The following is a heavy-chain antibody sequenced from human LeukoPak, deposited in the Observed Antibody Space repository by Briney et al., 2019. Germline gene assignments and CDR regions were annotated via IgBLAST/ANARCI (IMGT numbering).Heavy chain of an antibody. CDR3: AKDSRYSSSCFDY. V-gene: IGHV3-9*01. CDR2: ISWNSGSI. D-gene: IGHD6-13*01. CDR1: GFTFDDYA. Sequence: GGSLRLYCTASGFTFDDYAMHWVRQAPGKGLEWVSGISWNSGSIGYADSVKGRFTISRDNAKNSLYLQMNSLSAVHTALYYCAKDSRYSSSCFDYWGQGTLVTVSS. J-gene: IGHJ4*02.